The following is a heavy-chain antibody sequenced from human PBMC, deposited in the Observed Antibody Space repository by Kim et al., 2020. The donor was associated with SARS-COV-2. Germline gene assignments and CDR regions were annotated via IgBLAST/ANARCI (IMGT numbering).Heavy chain of an antibody. D-gene: IGHD3-10*01. CDR1: GFTFSDYG. J-gene: IGHJ4*02. CDR3: ARDRYYYGSGITDY. Sequence: GGSLRLSCTASGFTFSDYGMCWLRQAPGKGLEWVALTSYDGDNKFYAESVEGRVTISRDNSKNTVYLQMNSLRPEDTAIYYCARDRYYYGSGITDYWGQGTPVTVSS. CDR2: TSYDGDNK. V-gene: IGHV3-30-3*01.